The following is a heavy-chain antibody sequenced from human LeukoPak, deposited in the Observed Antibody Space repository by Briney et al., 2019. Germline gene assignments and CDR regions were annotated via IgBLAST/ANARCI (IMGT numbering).Heavy chain of an antibody. Sequence: GGSLRLSCAASRFTFSSYSMNWVRQAPGKGLEWVSSISSSGSYIYYADSVKGRFTISRDNSKNTLYLQMNSLRAEDTAVYYCAKDGGKRFGEFLYQRGPLDYWGQGTLVTVSP. J-gene: IGHJ4*02. V-gene: IGHV3-21*01. D-gene: IGHD3-10*01. CDR2: ISSSGSYI. CDR1: RFTFSSYS. CDR3: AKDGGKRFGEFLYQRGPLDY.